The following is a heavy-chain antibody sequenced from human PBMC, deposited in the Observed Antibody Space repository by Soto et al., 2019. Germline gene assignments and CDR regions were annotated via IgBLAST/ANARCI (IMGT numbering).Heavy chain of an antibody. CDR2: ISSSSSTI. Sequence: GGSLRLSCAASGFTFSSYSMNWVRQAPGKGLEWVSYISSSSSTIYYADSVKGRLTISRDNAKNPLYLQMNSLRDEDTAVYYCARDTTDSSGYYPNWFDPWGQGTLVTVSS. CDR1: GFTFSSYS. J-gene: IGHJ5*02. D-gene: IGHD3-22*01. CDR3: ARDTTDSSGYYPNWFDP. V-gene: IGHV3-48*02.